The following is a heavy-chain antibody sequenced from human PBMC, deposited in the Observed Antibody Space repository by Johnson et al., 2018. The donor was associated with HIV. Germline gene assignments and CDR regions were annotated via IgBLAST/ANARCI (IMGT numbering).Heavy chain of an antibody. V-gene: IGHV3-30*18. CDR1: GFTFSSYG. D-gene: IGHD3-16*01. CDR2: ISYDGSNK. Sequence: QVQLVESGGGVVQPGRSLRLSCAASGFTFSSYGMNWVRQAPGKGLEWVAVISYDGSNKYYADSVKGRFTISRDNSKNTLYLQMNSLRAGDTAVYYCAKPPSMGADAFDIWGQGTMVTVSS. CDR3: AKPPSMGADAFDI. J-gene: IGHJ3*02.